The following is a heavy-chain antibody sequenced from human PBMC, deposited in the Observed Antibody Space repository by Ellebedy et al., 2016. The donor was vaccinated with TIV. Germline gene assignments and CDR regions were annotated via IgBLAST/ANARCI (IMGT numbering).Heavy chain of an antibody. CDR2: VNDRGST. CDR3: ARGRRHSETSAYYLDY. D-gene: IGHD3-22*01. CDR1: GGSFTGYY. V-gene: IGHV4-34*01. J-gene: IGHJ4*02. Sequence: SETLSLXXAVYGGSFTGYYWTWIRQPPGKVLEWIGEVNDRGSTNYNPSLKSRVTISADKTKNQFSLKLTSVTAADTAVYYCARGRRHSETSAYYLDYWGQGTLATVSS.